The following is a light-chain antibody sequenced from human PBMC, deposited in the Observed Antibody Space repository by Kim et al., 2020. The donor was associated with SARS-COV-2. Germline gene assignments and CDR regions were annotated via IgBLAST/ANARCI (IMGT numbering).Light chain of an antibody. J-gene: IGKJ1*01. V-gene: IGKV3-11*01. CDR1: KSGGNF. Sequence: GESATLSRRARKSGGNFAGWYQQQPGPAPRLIIDDAFSRASGVPTRCSGSGSRTYFSTTISSLEAEDFAFYYGQHSGNWPLTFGQGTKVDIK. CDR3: QHSGNWPLT. CDR2: DAF.